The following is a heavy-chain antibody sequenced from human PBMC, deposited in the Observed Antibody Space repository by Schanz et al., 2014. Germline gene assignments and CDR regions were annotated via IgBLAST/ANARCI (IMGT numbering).Heavy chain of an antibody. CDR1: GFTFSSYA. D-gene: IGHD2-2*01. CDR2: ISTSGTYM. J-gene: IGHJ6*03. CDR3: ARVKYCTITRCYRTETEGIYYMDV. Sequence: EVQLLESGGGLVQPGGSLRLSCAASGFTFSSYAMTWVRQAPGRGLEWVSSISTSGTYMYIADSLKGRFTISRDNSKNTLYLQMKSLRAEDTAVYYCARVKYCTITRCYRTETEGIYYMDVWGKGTTVTVSS. V-gene: IGHV3-23*01.